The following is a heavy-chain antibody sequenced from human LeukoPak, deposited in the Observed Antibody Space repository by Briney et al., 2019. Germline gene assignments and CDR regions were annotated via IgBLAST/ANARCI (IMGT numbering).Heavy chain of an antibody. CDR1: GFTFSSYA. Sequence: GGSLRLSCAASGFTFSSYAMSWVRQAPGKGLEWVSAISGSGGSTYYAGSVKGRFTISRDNSKNTLYLQMNSLRAEDTAVYYCAKGDCSSTSCHYYYYGMDVWGQGTTVTVSS. CDR2: ISGSGGST. D-gene: IGHD2-2*01. CDR3: AKGDCSSTSCHYYYYGMDV. V-gene: IGHV3-23*01. J-gene: IGHJ6*02.